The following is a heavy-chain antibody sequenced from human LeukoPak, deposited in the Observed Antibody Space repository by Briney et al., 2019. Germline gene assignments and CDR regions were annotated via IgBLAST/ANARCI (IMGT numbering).Heavy chain of an antibody. V-gene: IGHV3-48*01. D-gene: IGHD3-22*01. Sequence: GGSLRLSCSASGFTFSSYIRNWVRQAPAKGLEWVSYISSSNNTIYYADSLKHRFTIYRDNAKNSLYLQMNSLRAEDTAVYYCARTGPPWYSSGYLAFDIWGQGTMVTVSS. CDR1: GFTFSSYI. CDR3: ARTGPPWYSSGYLAFDI. J-gene: IGHJ3*02. CDR2: ISSSNNTI.